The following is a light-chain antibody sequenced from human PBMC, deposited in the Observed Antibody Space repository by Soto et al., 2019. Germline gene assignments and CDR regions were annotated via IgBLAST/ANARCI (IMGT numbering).Light chain of an antibody. Sequence: DIQMTKSPATLSASVGDTVTVTCRPSQSVSVWFAWYQQKPGXTPKLLIYKASTLKSGVTSRFSGSGSGTEFTLTISSLHPDDFATYYCQHYNSYSEAFGQGTKVGIK. CDR3: QHYNSYSEA. CDR2: KAS. CDR1: QSVSVW. J-gene: IGKJ1*01. V-gene: IGKV1-5*03.